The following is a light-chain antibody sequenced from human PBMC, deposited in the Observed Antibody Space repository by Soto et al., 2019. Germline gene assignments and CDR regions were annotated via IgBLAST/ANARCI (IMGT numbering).Light chain of an antibody. J-gene: IGKJ1*01. V-gene: IGKV2-24*01. Sequence: IVMSESLRSTATILGQPTSSTCRCSEWFVHRDGNTYFRWQQLRPSQPPRLLIYKISNRCSGVPDRFSGSGAGTDFTLKISRVEAEDVAVYYCMQATQFPQTFGQGTKVDIK. CDR2: KIS. CDR3: MQATQFPQT. CDR1: EWFVHRDGNTY.